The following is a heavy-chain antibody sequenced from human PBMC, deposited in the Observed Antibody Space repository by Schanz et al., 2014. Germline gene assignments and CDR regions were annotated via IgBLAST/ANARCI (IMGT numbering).Heavy chain of an antibody. CDR3: ARDGEAAAGCDY. CDR1: GYTFTIYY. Sequence: VQLVQSGAEVKKPGASVKVSCKASGYTFTIYYMHWVRQAPGQGLEWMGIINPSGGSTSYAQKFQGRVTMTRDTSTSTVYMELSSLRSEDTAVYYCARDGEAAAGCDYWGQGTLVTVSS. J-gene: IGHJ4*02. CDR2: INPSGGST. D-gene: IGHD6-13*01. V-gene: IGHV1-46*03.